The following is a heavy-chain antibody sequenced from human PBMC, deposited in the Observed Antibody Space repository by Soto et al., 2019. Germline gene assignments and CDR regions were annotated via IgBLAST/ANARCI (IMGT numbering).Heavy chain of an antibody. CDR3: VRDLLGSGGHFDY. J-gene: IGHJ4*02. CDR1: GFIFSSFA. D-gene: IGHD7-27*01. CDR2: IWYDGSNK. V-gene: IGHV3-33*01. Sequence: PGGSLRLSXAASGFIFSSFAMHWVRQAPGKGLEWVAHIWYDGSNKYYADSVKGRFTISRDNSRNTLYLQMNSLRAEDTAVYHCVRDLLGSGGHFDYWGQGTPVTVSS.